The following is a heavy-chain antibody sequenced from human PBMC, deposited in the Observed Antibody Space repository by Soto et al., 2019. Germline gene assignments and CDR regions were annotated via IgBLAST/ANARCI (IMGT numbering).Heavy chain of an antibody. D-gene: IGHD3-10*01. J-gene: IGHJ5*02. CDR1: GFNVSSNY. CDR2: IYSGGNP. Sequence: GSLRLSCAASGFNVSSNYMSWVRQAPGKGLEWVSVIYSGGNPYYADSVKGRFTISRDNSKNTVYVQMNSLRAEDTAVYYCARGGKVRGVIQDNGFDPWGQGTLVTVSS. CDR3: ARGGKVRGVIQDNGFDP. V-gene: IGHV3-66*01.